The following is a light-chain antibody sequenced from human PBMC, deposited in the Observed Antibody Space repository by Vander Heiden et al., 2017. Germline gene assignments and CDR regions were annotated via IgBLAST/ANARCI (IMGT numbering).Light chain of an antibody. CDR3: QAWDTNTVV. CDR2: DDR. V-gene: IGLV3-1*01. J-gene: IGLJ2*01. CDR1: KVGDKY. Sequence: SYELTQPPSVSVSPGQTASVTCSGEKVGDKYAHWYQQKPGQSPVLVIDDDRKRPSGIPERFSASNSGNTATLTISGTQAMDEADYDCQAWDTNTVVFGGGTRLTVL.